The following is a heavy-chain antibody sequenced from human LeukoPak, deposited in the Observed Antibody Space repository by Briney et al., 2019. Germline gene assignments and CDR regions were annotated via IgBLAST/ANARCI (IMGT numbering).Heavy chain of an antibody. J-gene: IGHJ4*02. CDR1: GVSISSSNSY. Sequence: SETLSLTCTVSGVSISSSNSYWGWIRQPPGKGLEWIGSIYYSGNTYYNASLKSQVSISIDTSKNQFSLRLTSVTAADTAVYYCARGQLVTNFDYWGQGTLVTVSS. V-gene: IGHV4-39*01. D-gene: IGHD1-1*01. CDR3: ARGQLVTNFDY. CDR2: IYYSGNT.